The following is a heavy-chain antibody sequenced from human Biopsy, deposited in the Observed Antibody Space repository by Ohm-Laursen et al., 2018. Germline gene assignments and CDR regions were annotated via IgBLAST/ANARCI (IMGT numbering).Heavy chain of an antibody. V-gene: IGHV4-59*11. CDR3: ARGSNDFGGLYFPR. J-gene: IGHJ4*02. CDR1: GGSFSGLY. CDR2: ITYTGYT. Sequence: SHTLSFTGTVFGGSFSGLYWSWHRQPPGLGLVWIVRITYTGYTCYNASLRRQVIITVYTSRNHFLQRLSSLTAADAAVYYCARGSNDFGGLYFPRWGQGTLLTVSS. D-gene: IGHD4-23*01.